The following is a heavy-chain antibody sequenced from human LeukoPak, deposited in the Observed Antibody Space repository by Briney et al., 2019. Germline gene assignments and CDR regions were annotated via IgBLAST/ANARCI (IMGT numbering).Heavy chain of an antibody. D-gene: IGHD6-13*01. V-gene: IGHV4-59*01. J-gene: IGHJ4*02. CDR1: GGSLSNYY. Sequence: PSETLSLTCTLSGGSLSNYYWSWIRQPPGKGLEWIGYIYYSGTTNYNPSLKSRVTISVDTSKNQFSLKLSSVTAADTAVYYCARGVYIAAAQYAYWGQGTLVTVSS. CDR3: ARGVYIAAAQYAY. CDR2: IYYSGTT.